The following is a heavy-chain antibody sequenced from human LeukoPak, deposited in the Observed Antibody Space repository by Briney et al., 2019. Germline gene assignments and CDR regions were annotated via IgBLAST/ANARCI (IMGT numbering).Heavy chain of an antibody. V-gene: IGHV4-4*02. J-gene: IGHJ4*02. CDR1: GGSISSSNW. Sequence: SETLSLTYAVSGGSISSSNWWSRVRQPPGKGLEWIGEIYHSGSTNYNPSLKSRVTISVDKSKNQFSLKLSSVTAADTAVYYCARAGYSYGFHGGYFDYWDQGTLVTVSS. D-gene: IGHD5-18*01. CDR3: ARAGYSYGFHGGYFDY. CDR2: IYHSGST.